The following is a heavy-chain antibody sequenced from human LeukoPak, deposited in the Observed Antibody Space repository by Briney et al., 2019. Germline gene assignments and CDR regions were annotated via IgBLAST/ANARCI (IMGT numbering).Heavy chain of an antibody. J-gene: IGHJ6*02. Sequence: SDTLSLICTVSGGSISSYYWSWIRQPRGKGLEWIGYIYYSGSTNYNPSLKSRVTISVDTSKNQFSLKLSSVTAADTAVYYCARGYSYGMDVWGQGTTVTVSS. V-gene: IGHV4-59*01. CDR1: GGSISSYY. D-gene: IGHD5-18*01. CDR3: ARGYSYGMDV. CDR2: IYYSGST.